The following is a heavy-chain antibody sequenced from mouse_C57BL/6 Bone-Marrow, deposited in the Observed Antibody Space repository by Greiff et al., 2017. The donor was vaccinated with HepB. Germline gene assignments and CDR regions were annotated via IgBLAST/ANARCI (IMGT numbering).Heavy chain of an antibody. CDR1: GFSLTSYA. V-gene: IGHV2-9-1*01. CDR2: IWTGGGT. Sequence: VKLVESGPGLVAPSQSLSITCTVSGFSLTSYAISWVRQPPGKGLEWLGVIWTGGGTNYNSALKSRLSISKDNSKSQVFLKMNSLQTDDTARYYCARRYEYDSSWSFDVWGTGTTVPVSS. CDR3: ARRYEYDSSWSFDV. D-gene: IGHD2-4*01. J-gene: IGHJ1*03.